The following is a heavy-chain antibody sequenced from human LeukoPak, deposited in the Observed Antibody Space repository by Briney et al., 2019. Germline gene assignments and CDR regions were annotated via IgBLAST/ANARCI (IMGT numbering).Heavy chain of an antibody. CDR1: GGSISTYY. CDR3: AGRGLSTGWTFDY. D-gene: IGHD6-19*01. J-gene: IGHJ4*01. Sequence: SETLSLTCSVSGGSISTYYWSWIRQPAGKGLEWIAQIHTSGSTNFNPSLNSRVSISMDTPNNQFSLMISSVTAADTAIYYCAGRGLSTGWTFDYWGHGTLVTVSS. V-gene: IGHV4-4*07. CDR2: IHTSGST.